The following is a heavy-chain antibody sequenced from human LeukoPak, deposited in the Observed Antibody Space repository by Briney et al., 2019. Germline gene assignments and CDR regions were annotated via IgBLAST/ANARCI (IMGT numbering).Heavy chain of an antibody. D-gene: IGHD1-26*01. CDR3: TTDRGRTELPLFGY. CDR2: IKSKTDGGTA. CDR1: GFTFSNAW. Sequence: GGSLRLSCAASGFTFSNAWMNWVRQAPGKGLEWVGRIKSKTDGGTADYAAPVKGRFTVSRDDSKNTLYLQMNSLKSEDTAVYYCTTDRGRTELPLFGYWGQGTLVTVSS. V-gene: IGHV3-15*01. J-gene: IGHJ4*02.